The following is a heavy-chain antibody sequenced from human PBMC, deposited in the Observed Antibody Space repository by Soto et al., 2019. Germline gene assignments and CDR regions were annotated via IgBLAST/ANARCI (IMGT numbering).Heavy chain of an antibody. D-gene: IGHD2-15*01. V-gene: IGHV4-30-4*01. CDR3: GRTGLGKGATRGIDD. Sequence: SETLSLPSSLPAGSIRDSDSYCTWIRQPPGKGLEWIVYISNSDSANYHPSLRCRLTLSLNISQAHFSLNMESVGAADTAVYSCGRTGLGKGATRGIDDWGQGTMVNVS. CDR2: ISNSDSA. CDR1: AGSIRDSDSY. J-gene: IGHJ4*02.